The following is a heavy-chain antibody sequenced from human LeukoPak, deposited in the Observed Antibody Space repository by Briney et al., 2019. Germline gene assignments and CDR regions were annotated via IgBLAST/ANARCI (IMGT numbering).Heavy chain of an antibody. CDR3: ARDTPTVTTYLV. CDR1: GYTFTGYY. J-gene: IGHJ4*02. D-gene: IGHD4-17*01. CDR2: INPNSGGT. Sequence: ASVTVSCKASGYTFTGYYMHWVRQAPGQGLEWMGWINPNSGGTNYAQKFQGRVTMPRATSISTAYMELSRLRSDDTAVYYCARDTPTVTTYLVWGQGTLVTVSS. V-gene: IGHV1-2*02.